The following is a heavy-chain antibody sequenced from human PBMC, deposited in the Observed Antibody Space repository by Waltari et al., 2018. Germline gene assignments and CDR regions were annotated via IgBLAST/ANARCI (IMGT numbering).Heavy chain of an antibody. D-gene: IGHD4-17*01. CDR1: GFTYSMYW. CDR3: ARGARRTTVTTGWWYFDL. J-gene: IGHJ2*01. CDR2: SNSDGSST. V-gene: IGHV3-74*01. Sequence: EVQLVESGGGLVQPGGSLRLSCAASGFTYSMYWMHWVRQAPGKGLVWVSRSNSDGSSTSYADSVKGRFTISKDNAKNTVYLQMNSLRAEDTAIYYCARGARRTTVTTGWWYFDLCGRGTLVTVSS.